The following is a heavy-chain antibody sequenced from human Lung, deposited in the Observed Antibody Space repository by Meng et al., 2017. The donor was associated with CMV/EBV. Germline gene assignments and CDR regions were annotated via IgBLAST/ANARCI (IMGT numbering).Heavy chain of an antibody. J-gene: IGHJ5*02. V-gene: IGHV3-21*01. Sequence: GESLKISCAASGFTFSTYNMNWVRQAPGKGLEWVSSISGSGSDIYYADSIKGRFTISRDNTRNSLHLQMTGLRAEDTAVYYCARDGRPLHFLEFSAGWFDPXGQGXLVTVSS. CDR2: ISGSGSDI. CDR1: GFTFSTYN. CDR3: ARDGRPLHFLEFSAGWFDP. D-gene: IGHD3-3*01.